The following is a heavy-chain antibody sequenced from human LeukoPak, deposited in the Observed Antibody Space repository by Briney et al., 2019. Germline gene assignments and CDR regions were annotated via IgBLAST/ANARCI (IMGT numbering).Heavy chain of an antibody. CDR2: IIPIFGTA. D-gene: IGHD5-18*01. J-gene: IGHJ4*02. CDR1: GYTFTTYG. CDR3: ARETGYSYGYY. Sequence: SVKVSCKASGYTFTTYGISWVRQAPGQGLEWMGGIIPIFGTANYAQKFQGRVTITADESTSTAYMELSSLRSEDTAVYYCARETGYSYGYYWGQGTLVTVSS. V-gene: IGHV1-69*13.